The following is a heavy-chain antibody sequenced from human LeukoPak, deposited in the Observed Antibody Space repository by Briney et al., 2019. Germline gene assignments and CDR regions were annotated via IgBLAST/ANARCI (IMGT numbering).Heavy chain of an antibody. D-gene: IGHD5-18*01. CDR1: GYTFTGYY. CDR3: ARTTEGGYTYDYFYYYYMDV. Sequence: GASVKVSCKASGYTFTGYYMHWVRQAPGQGLEWMAWISAYNGNTNYAQKIQGRVTMTTDTSTSTAYMELRSLRSDDTAVYYCARTTEGGYTYDYFYYYYMDVWGKGTTVTISS. V-gene: IGHV1-18*04. J-gene: IGHJ6*03. CDR2: ISAYNGNT.